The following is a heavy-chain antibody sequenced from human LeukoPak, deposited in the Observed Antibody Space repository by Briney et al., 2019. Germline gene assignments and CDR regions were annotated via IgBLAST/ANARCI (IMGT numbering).Heavy chain of an antibody. CDR2: ISAYNGNT. Sequence: ASVKVSCKASGYTFTSYGISWVRQAPGQGLEWMGWISAYNGNTNYAQKLQGRVTMTTDTSTNTAYMELRSLRSDDTAVYYCARGAYYYGSGSSPFDYWGQGTLVTVSS. CDR3: ARGAYYYGSGSSPFDY. D-gene: IGHD3-10*01. CDR1: GYTFTSYG. J-gene: IGHJ4*02. V-gene: IGHV1-18*01.